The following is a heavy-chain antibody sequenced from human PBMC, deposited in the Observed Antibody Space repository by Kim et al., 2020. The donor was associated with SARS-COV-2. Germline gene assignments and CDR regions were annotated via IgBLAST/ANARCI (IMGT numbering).Heavy chain of an antibody. CDR2: INHSGST. J-gene: IGHJ4*02. CDR1: GGSFSGYY. V-gene: IGHV4-34*01. D-gene: IGHD3-10*01. CDR3: ARAYYYGSGSYSL. Sequence: SETLSLTCAVYGGSFSGYYWSWIRQPPGKGLEWIGEINHSGSTNYNPSLKSRVTISVDTSKNQFSLKLSSVTAADTAVYYCARAYYYGSGSYSLWGQGTLVTVSS.